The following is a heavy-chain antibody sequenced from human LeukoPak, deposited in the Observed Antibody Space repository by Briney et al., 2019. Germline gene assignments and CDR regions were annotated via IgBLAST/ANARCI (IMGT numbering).Heavy chain of an antibody. Sequence: GAPVKVSCKASGYTFTSYGISWVRQAPGQGLEWMGWISAYNGDTNYAQKLRGRVTMTTDTSTSTAYMELRSLRSDDTAVYYCARELTHNWFDPWGQGTLVTVSS. V-gene: IGHV1-18*01. CDR2: ISAYNGDT. CDR3: ARELTHNWFDP. CDR1: GYTFTSYG. J-gene: IGHJ5*02.